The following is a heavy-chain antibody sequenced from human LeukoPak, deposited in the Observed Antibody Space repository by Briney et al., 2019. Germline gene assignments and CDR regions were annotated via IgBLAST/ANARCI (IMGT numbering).Heavy chain of an antibody. CDR2: INPNSGGT. J-gene: IGHJ6*04. CDR3: AIDTRGFYDSSGYYYDV. CDR1: GYTFTGYY. Sequence: ASVKVSCKASGYTFTGYYMHWLRQAPGQGLEWMGRINPNSGGTNYAQKFQGRVTMTRDTSISTAYMELSRLRSDDTAVYYCAIDTRGFYDSSGYYYDVWGKGTTVTVSS. V-gene: IGHV1-2*06. D-gene: IGHD3-22*01.